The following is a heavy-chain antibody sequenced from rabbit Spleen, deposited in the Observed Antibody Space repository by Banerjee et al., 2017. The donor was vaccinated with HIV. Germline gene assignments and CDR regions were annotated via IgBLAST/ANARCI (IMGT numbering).Heavy chain of an antibody. CDR1: GFSLSSSYY. J-gene: IGHJ4*01. V-gene: IGHV1S40*01. CDR3: ARGSATMTMVITGYYLSL. D-gene: IGHD2-1*01. Sequence: QSLEESGGDLVKPGASLTLTCTASGFSLSSSYYMCWVRQDPGKGLECIACIYAGSADSTWYASWAKGRFTISKTSSTTVTLQMTSLTAAATATYFCARGSATMTMVITGYYLSLWGPGTLVTVS. CDR2: IYAGSADST.